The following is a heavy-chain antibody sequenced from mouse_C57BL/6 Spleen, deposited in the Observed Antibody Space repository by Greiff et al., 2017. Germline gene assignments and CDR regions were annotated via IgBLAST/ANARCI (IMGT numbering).Heavy chain of an antibody. J-gene: IGHJ3*01. CDR1: GYTFTSYD. Sequence: QVQLMESGPELVKPGASVKLSCKASGYTFTSYDINWVKQRPGQGLEWIGWIYPRDGSTKYNEKFKGKATLTVDTSSSTSYMELHSLTAEDSAVYFWERKAYGGGYSAWFAYWGQGTLVTVSA. CDR2: IYPRDGST. D-gene: IGHD1-1*01. CDR3: ERKAYGGGYSAWFAY. V-gene: IGHV1-85*01.